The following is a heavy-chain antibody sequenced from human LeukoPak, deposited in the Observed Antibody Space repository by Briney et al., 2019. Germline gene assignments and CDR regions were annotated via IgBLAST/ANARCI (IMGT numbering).Heavy chain of an antibody. CDR3: ANDAQRGFDYSNSLEH. CDR2: IWSDDTNE. CDR1: VFTFRHFS. V-gene: IGHV3-33*06. D-gene: IGHD4-11*01. Sequence: PLGTLRLSSAPSVFTFRHFSMRSGSHAPGRGVWSVSVIWSDDTNEYYADSVKGRFTISRDNFKRTVSLEMNSLRAEDTAVYYCANDAQRGFDYSNSLEHWGQGSLVIVSS. J-gene: IGHJ5*02.